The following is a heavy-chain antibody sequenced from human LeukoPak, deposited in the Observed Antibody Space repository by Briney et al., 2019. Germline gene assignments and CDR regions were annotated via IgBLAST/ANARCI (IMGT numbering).Heavy chain of an antibody. V-gene: IGHV3-74*01. CDR1: GFTFSTYW. CDR3: AREQEAAGNSFFDR. Sequence: PGGSLRLSCAASGFTFSTYWMHWVRQIPGKGLVWVSRIHRDGTSTHYADSVRGRFSISRDNAEDTLYLQMNSLRAEDTAVYYCAREQEAAGNSFFDRWGRGTLVTVSS. D-gene: IGHD6-13*01. CDR2: IHRDGTST. J-gene: IGHJ2*01.